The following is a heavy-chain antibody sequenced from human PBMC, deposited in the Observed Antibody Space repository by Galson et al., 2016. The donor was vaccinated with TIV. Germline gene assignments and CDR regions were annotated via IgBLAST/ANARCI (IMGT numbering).Heavy chain of an antibody. Sequence: ADSVKGRFTISRDNAKYTLFLQLNSLRAGDTAIYYCAKVGKSGDYSWDAFDVWGQGTVVTVSS. V-gene: IGHV3-23*01. D-gene: IGHD1-26*01. CDR3: AKVGKSGDYSWDAFDV. J-gene: IGHJ3*01.